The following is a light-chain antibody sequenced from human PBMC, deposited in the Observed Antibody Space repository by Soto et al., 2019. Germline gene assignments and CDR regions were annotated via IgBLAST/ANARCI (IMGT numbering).Light chain of an antibody. CDR2: GAS. CDR3: QQYGGP. V-gene: IGKV3-20*01. CDR1: QSVSSSY. J-gene: IGKJ1*01. Sequence: ETVLTQSPGTLSLSPGERATLSCRASQSVSSSYLAWYQQKPGQAPRLLIYGASSRATGIPDRFSGSGSGTDFTLTISRLEPEDFAVYYCQQYGGPFGQGTKVDIK.